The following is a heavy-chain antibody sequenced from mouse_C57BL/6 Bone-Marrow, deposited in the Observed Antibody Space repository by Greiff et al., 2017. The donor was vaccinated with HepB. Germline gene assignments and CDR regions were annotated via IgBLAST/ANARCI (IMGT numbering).Heavy chain of an antibody. CDR3: ERLYFDY. CDR2: ISSGSSTI. CDR1: GFTFSDYG. J-gene: IGHJ2*01. V-gene: IGHV5-17*01. Sequence: EVQLQESGGGLVKPGGSLNLSCAASGFTFSDYGMHWVRQAPEKGLEWVAYISSGSSTIYYADTVKGRFTISRDNAKNTLFLQMTSLRSEDTAMYYCERLYFDYWGQGTTLTVSS.